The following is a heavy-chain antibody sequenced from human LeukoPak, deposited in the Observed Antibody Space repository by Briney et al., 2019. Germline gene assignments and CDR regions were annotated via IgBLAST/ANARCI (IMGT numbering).Heavy chain of an antibody. CDR2: ISWNSGSI. Sequence: GGSLRLSCAASGFTFDDYAMHWVRQAPGKGLEWVSGISWNSGSIGYADSVKGRFTISRDNAKNSLYLQMNSLRAEDTALYYCAKDIKVEAYGSGSYPYYYGMDVWGRGTTVTVSS. CDR3: AKDIKVEAYGSGSYPYYYGMDV. CDR1: GFTFDDYA. D-gene: IGHD3-10*01. J-gene: IGHJ6*02. V-gene: IGHV3-9*01.